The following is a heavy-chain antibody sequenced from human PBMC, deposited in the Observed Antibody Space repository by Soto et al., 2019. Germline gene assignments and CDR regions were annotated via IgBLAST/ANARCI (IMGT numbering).Heavy chain of an antibody. J-gene: IGHJ4*02. Sequence: SETLSLTCAVSGGSISSNNWWIWVRQPPGKGLEWIGEIYHSGSTNYNPSLKSRVTISVDQSKNEFSLKLNSVTAADTAVYYCARMRPGSSLFDYWGQGTLVTVSS. CDR1: GGSISSNNW. V-gene: IGHV4-4*02. CDR2: IYHSGST. CDR3: ARMRPGSSLFDY.